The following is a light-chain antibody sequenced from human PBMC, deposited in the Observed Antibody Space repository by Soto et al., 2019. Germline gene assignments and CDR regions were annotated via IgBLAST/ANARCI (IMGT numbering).Light chain of an antibody. V-gene: IGKV3-15*01. CDR2: AAS. Sequence: EIVVTQSPGILSVSPGDRATLSCRASQSVGRNLAWYQQKPGQAPTLLIYAASTRATGLPARFSGSGSGTDFTLTISSLQSEDLAVYYCQEYSKWPLFTFGPGNRVDIK. J-gene: IGKJ3*01. CDR3: QEYSKWPLFT. CDR1: QSVGRN.